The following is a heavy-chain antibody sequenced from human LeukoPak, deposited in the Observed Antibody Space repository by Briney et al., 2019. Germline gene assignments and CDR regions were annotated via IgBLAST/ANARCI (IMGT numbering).Heavy chain of an antibody. J-gene: IGHJ4*02. D-gene: IGHD6-6*01. CDR2: ITGSGGST. V-gene: IGHV3-23*01. Sequence: GGSLRLSCAASGFTFSSYAMNWVRQAPGKGLEWVSGITGSGGSTSYADSVKGRFTISRDNSKNTLYLQMNSLRAEDTAVYYCASRSGYSGSHGWGQGTLVTVSS. CDR1: GFTFSSYA. CDR3: ASRSGYSGSHG.